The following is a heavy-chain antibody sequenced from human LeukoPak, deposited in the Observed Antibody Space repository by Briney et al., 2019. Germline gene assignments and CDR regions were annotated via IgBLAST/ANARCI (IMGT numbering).Heavy chain of an antibody. CDR1: GFTFSNYW. J-gene: IGHJ4*02. Sequence: QSGGSLRLSCAASGFTFSNYWMHWIRQVPGKGLVWVSHIKYDGSATNYADSVKGRFTISRDNAKNTLYLQMNSLRAKDTAVYYCVSGSLQSGYNFDYWGQGALVTVSS. D-gene: IGHD3-3*01. V-gene: IGHV3-74*01. CDR3: VSGSLQSGYNFDY. CDR2: IKYDGSAT.